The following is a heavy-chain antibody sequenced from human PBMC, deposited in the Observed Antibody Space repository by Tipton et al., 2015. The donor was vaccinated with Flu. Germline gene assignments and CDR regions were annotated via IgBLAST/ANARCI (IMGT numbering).Heavy chain of an antibody. V-gene: IGHV3-49*04. Sequence: SLRLSCTASGFTFGDYAMSWVRQAPGKGLEWVGFIRSKAYGGTTEYAASVKGRFTISRDDSKSIAYLQMNSLKTEDTAVYYCTNWNYGRGYGYDMDVWGQGTTVTVSS. CDR2: IRSKAYGGTT. CDR3: TNWNYGRGYGYDMDV. D-gene: IGHD1-7*01. CDR1: GFTFGDYA. J-gene: IGHJ6*02.